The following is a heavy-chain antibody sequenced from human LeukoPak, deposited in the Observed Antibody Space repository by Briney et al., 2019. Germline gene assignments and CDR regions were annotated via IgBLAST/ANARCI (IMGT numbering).Heavy chain of an antibody. CDR1: GYSFPSYG. V-gene: IGHV1-18*01. D-gene: IGHD6-13*01. J-gene: IGHJ4*02. CDR2: ISTYNGNT. Sequence: ASVKVSCKASGYSFPSYGITWVRQAPGQGLEWMGWISTYNGNTDYVQKLQGRVTMTTDTSTSTAYMELRSLRSDDTAVYYCARGDSSSWYDFYGYWGQGTLVTVSS. CDR3: ARGDSSSWYDFYGY.